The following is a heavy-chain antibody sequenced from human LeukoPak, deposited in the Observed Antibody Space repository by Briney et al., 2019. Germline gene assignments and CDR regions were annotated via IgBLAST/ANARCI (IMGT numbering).Heavy chain of an antibody. CDR1: GFTFSSYS. Sequence: GSLRLSCAASGFTFSSYSMTWVRPAPGEGLEWVAAITGSGGDTDYADSVRGRFSISRDDSRDTLFLQMNGLRAEDTAVYYCVKRSMVTSGYFDYWGQGTLVTVSS. J-gene: IGHJ4*02. D-gene: IGHD5-18*01. CDR2: ITGSGGDT. V-gene: IGHV3-23*01. CDR3: VKRSMVTSGYFDY.